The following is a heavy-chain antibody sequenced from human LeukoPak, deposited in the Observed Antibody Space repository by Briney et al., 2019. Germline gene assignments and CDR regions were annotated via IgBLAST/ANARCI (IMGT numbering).Heavy chain of an antibody. CDR3: ARDHSNWNYAPDF. CDR1: GYTFTRYG. Sequence: ASVRVSCKSSGYTFTRYGISWVRQAPGQGLQWLGWISASNGNTNYAQKFRDRVTMSTDTSTGTAYLDVRSLTSDDTAVYYCARDHSNWNYAPDFWGQGTLVIVSS. J-gene: IGHJ4*02. CDR2: ISASNGNT. D-gene: IGHD1-7*01. V-gene: IGHV1-18*01.